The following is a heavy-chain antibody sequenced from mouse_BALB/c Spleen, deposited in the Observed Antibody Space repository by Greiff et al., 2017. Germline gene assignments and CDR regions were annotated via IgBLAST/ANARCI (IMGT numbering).Heavy chain of an antibody. J-gene: IGHJ3*01. CDR3: ARLGTCAWFAY. Sequence: VQLQQSGPELVKPGASVKMSCKASGYTFTSYVMHWVKQKPGQGLEWIGYINPYNDGTKYNEKFKGKATLTSDKSSSTAYMELSSLTSEDSAVYYCARLGTCAWFAYWGQGTLVTVSA. D-gene: IGHD4-1*01. V-gene: IGHV1-14*01. CDR1: GYTFTSYV. CDR2: INPYNDGT.